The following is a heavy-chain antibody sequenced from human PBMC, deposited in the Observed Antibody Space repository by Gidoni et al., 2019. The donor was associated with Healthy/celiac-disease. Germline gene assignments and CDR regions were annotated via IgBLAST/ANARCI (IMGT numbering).Heavy chain of an antibody. CDR1: GGSISSGSYY. CDR3: ARDEAAAGYAFDI. J-gene: IGHJ3*02. Sequence: QVQLQESGPGLVKPPQTLSLTCTVSGGSISSGSYYWSWIRQPAGKGLEWIGRIYTSGRTNYNPSLKSRVTISVDTSKNQFSLKLSSVTAADTAVYYCARDEAAAGYAFDIWGQGTMVTVSS. V-gene: IGHV4-61*02. CDR2: IYTSGRT. D-gene: IGHD6-13*01.